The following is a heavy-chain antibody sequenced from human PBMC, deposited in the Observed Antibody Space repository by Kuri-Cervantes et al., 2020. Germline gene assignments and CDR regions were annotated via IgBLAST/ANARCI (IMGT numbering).Heavy chain of an antibody. CDR3: ARRWAAAGKGNWFDP. J-gene: IGHJ5*02. CDR2: MNPNSGNT. Sequence: ASVKVSCKASGYTFPSYDINWVRQATGQGPEWMGWMNPNSGNTGYAQKFQGRVTTTRNTSISTAYMELSSLRSEDTAVYYCARRWAAAGKGNWFDPWGQGTLVTVSS. CDR1: GYTFPSYD. D-gene: IGHD6-13*01. V-gene: IGHV1-8*01.